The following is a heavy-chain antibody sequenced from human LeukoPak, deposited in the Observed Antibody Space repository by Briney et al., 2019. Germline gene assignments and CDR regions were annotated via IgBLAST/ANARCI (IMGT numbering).Heavy chain of an antibody. D-gene: IGHD2-2*01. J-gene: IGHJ3*02. Sequence: SETLSLTCTVSGYSISSGYYWGWIRQPPGKGLEWIGSIYHSGSTYYNPSLKSRVTISVDTSKNQFSLKLSSVTAADTAVYYCVREAGRMWYQLLMGAFDIWGQGTMVTVSS. CDR2: IYHSGST. V-gene: IGHV4-38-2*02. CDR1: GYSISSGYY. CDR3: VREAGRMWYQLLMGAFDI.